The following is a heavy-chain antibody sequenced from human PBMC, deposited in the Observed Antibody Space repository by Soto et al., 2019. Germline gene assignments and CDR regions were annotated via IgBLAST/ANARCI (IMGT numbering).Heavy chain of an antibody. V-gene: IGHV4-30-4*01. CDR3: ARDGSGSYVLLYGMDV. CDR1: GGSISSGDYY. J-gene: IGHJ6*02. Sequence: SETLSLTCTVSGGSISSGDYYWSWIRQPPGKGLEWIGYIYYSGSAYYNPSLKSRVTISVDTSKNQFSLKLSSVTAADTAVYYCARDGSGSYVLLYGMDVWGQGTTVTVSS. CDR2: IYYSGSA. D-gene: IGHD3-10*01.